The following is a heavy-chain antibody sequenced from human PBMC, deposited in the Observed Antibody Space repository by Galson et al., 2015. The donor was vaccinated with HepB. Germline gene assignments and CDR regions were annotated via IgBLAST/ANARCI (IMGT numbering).Heavy chain of an antibody. Sequence: TLSLTCTVSGDSISSAGYYWSWIRQRPGKGLEWIECIYYSGSTYYNPSLKSRVSISVDTSKNQFSLKMMSVNAADTAVYYCARAGPSSSALFDYWGQGALVTVSS. J-gene: IGHJ4*02. CDR1: GDSISSAGYY. CDR2: IYYSGST. D-gene: IGHD6-6*01. CDR3: ARAGPSSSALFDY. V-gene: IGHV4-31*03.